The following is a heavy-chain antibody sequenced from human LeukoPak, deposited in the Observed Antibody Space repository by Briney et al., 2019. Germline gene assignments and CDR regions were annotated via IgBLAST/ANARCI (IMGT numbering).Heavy chain of an antibody. CDR2: MNPNSGNT. CDR3: ARAAGGTRNYYMDV. CDR1: GYTFSSYD. J-gene: IGHJ6*03. Sequence: ASVKVSCKASGYTFSSYDVNWVRQATGQGREWMGWMNPNSGNTGYAQKFQGRVTIIRNTSISTAYMELSSLRSEDTAVYYCARAAGGTRNYYMDVWGKGTTVTVSS. V-gene: IGHV1-8*01. D-gene: IGHD3-16*01.